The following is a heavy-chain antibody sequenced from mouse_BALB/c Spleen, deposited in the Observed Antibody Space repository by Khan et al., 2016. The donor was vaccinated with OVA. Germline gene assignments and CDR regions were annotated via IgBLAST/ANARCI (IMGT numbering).Heavy chain of an antibody. CDR1: GYSITSGYG. V-gene: IGHV3-2*02. Sequence: EVQLQESGPGLVKPSQSLSLTCTVTGYSITSGYGWNWIRQFPGNKLEWTGYISYSGSTYYNPSLKSRISFIRDTSKNQFFLQLNSVTTEDTATYSCARTARIKYWGQGTTLTVSS. CDR3: ARTARIKY. J-gene: IGHJ2*01. CDR2: ISYSGST. D-gene: IGHD3-3*01.